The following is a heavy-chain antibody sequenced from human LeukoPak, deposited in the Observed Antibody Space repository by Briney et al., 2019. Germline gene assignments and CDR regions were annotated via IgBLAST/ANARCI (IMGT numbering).Heavy chain of an antibody. D-gene: IGHD2-8*01. CDR1: GFNFRSHA. CDR2: ISNGGAGT. V-gene: IGHV3-23*01. J-gene: IGHJ4*02. CDR3: AKDHGTNVYDPFDY. Sequence: GGSLRLSCAASGFNFRSHAMSWVRQAPGKGLEWVSVISNGGAGTYYADSVKGQFTISRDNSKSTLYLQMSNLRAEDTAVYYCAKDHGTNVYDPFDYWGQGTLVTVSS.